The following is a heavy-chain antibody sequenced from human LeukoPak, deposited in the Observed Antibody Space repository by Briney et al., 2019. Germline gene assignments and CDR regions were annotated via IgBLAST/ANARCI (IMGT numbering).Heavy chain of an antibody. J-gene: IGHJ6*02. Sequence: GGSLRLSCAASGFTVSSNYMTWVRQAPGKGLEWVSVIYSGGSTYYEDSVKGRFTISRDNSKNTLYLQMNSLRAEDTAVYYCARVSSSSYYYYGMDVWGQGTTVTVSS. D-gene: IGHD6-6*01. CDR1: GFTVSSNY. CDR3: ARVSSSSYYYYGMDV. V-gene: IGHV3-66*02. CDR2: IYSGGST.